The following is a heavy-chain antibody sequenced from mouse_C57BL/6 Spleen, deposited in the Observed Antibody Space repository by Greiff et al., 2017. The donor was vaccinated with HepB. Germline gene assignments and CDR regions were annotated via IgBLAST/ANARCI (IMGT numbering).Heavy chain of an antibody. Sequence: QVQLQQSGAELVKPGASVKLSCKASGYTFTSYWMQWVKQRPGQGLEWIGEIDPSDSYTNYNQKFKGKATLTVDTSSSTAYMQLSSLTSEDSAVYYCARKGDYYGSRFAYWGQGTLVTVSA. CDR2: IDPSDSYT. J-gene: IGHJ3*01. V-gene: IGHV1-50*01. CDR3: ARKGDYYGSRFAY. CDR1: GYTFTSYW. D-gene: IGHD1-1*01.